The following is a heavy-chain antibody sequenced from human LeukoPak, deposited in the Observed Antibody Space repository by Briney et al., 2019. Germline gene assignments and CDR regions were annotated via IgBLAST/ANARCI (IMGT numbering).Heavy chain of an antibody. CDR1: GYTFTSYY. CDR2: INPSGGST. V-gene: IGHV1-46*01. Sequence: GASVKVSCKASGYTFTSYYMHWVRQAPGLGLEWMGIINPSGGSTSYAQKFQGRVTMTRDTSTSTVYMELSSLRSEDTAVYYCARDEGTDGYNGGGDYWGQGTLVTVSS. D-gene: IGHD5-24*01. J-gene: IGHJ4*02. CDR3: ARDEGTDGYNGGGDY.